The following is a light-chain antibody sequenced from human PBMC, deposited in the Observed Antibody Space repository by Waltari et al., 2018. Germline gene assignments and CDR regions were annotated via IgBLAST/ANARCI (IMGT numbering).Light chain of an antibody. Sequence: ENVLTQSPATLSLSPGERATLSCRASQSVSSDLAWYQQKPGQAPRLLIYDASNRATGIPAKFSGSGSATDFTLTISSLVPGDFAVYYCQQRNTWPPTFGQGTRLEIK. J-gene: IGKJ5*01. CDR3: QQRNTWPPT. V-gene: IGKV3-11*01. CDR1: QSVSSD. CDR2: DAS.